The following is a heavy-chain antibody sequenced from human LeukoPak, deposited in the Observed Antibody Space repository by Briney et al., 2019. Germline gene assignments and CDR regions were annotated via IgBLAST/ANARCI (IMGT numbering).Heavy chain of an antibody. CDR2: IIPIFGTA. CDR3: ARGGRTVDTAMVPTPDY. CDR1: GGTFSSYA. J-gene: IGHJ4*02. Sequence: GASVKVSCRASGGTFSSYAISWVRQAPGQGLEWMGGIIPIFGTANYAQKFQGRVTITADESTSTAYMELSSLRSEDTAVYYCARGGRTVDTAMVPTPDYWGQGTLVTVSS. V-gene: IGHV1-69*13. D-gene: IGHD5-18*01.